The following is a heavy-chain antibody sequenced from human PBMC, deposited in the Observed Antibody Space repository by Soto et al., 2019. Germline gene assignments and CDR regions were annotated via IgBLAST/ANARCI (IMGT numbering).Heavy chain of an antibody. CDR2: IFHSGST. CDR3: VRGGIAGHWFDP. J-gene: IGHJ5*02. Sequence: PSETLSLTCSVSRAFINSGGFYYSWIRQPPGEGLEWLGYIFHSGSTLYNPSLRGRLTLSADTSRNQLSLHLTSVTAADTAVYYCVRGGIAGHWFDPWGQGTLVTVSS. D-gene: IGHD2-15*01. CDR1: RAFINSGGFY. V-gene: IGHV4-31*03.